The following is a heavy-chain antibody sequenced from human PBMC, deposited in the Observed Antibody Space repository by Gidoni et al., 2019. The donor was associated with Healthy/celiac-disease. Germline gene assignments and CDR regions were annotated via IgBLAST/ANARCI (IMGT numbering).Heavy chain of an antibody. V-gene: IGHV4-34*01. CDR3: ARGGGSYYPLPLHWFDP. J-gene: IGHJ5*02. Sequence: QMQLQQWGAGLVKPSETLSPTCAVYGGSFRGYYWSWIRQPPGTGLAWIGEINHSGSTNYNPSLKSRVTISVDTSKNQFSLKLSSVTAADTAVYYCARGGGSYYPLPLHWFDPWGQGTLVTVSS. CDR1: GGSFRGYY. D-gene: IGHD1-26*01. CDR2: INHSGST.